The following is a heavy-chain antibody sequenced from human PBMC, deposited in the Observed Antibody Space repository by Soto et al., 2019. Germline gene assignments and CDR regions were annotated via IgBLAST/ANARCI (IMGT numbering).Heavy chain of an antibody. V-gene: IGHV3-23*01. Sequence: GGSLRLSCAASGFTFSSYAMSWVRQAPGKGLEWVSAISGSGGSTYYADSVKGRFTISRDNSKNTLYLQMNSLRAEDTAVYYCARPGGYCSSTSCYYSWFDPWGQGTLVTVS. J-gene: IGHJ5*02. CDR1: GFTFSSYA. CDR2: ISGSGGST. CDR3: ARPGGYCSSTSCYYSWFDP. D-gene: IGHD2-2*01.